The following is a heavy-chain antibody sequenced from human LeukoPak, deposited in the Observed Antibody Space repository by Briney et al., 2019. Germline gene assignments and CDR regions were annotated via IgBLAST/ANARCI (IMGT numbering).Heavy chain of an antibody. CDR1: GGTISSESYY. D-gene: IGHD6-19*01. CDR2: IYTSGRT. J-gene: IGHJ3*02. V-gene: IGHV4-61*02. Sequence: SETLSLTCTVSGGTISSESYYWSWIRQPAGKGLEWIGRIYTSGRTNCNPSPKSRVTISVDTSKNQFSLKLNSVTAADMAVYYCARDMTGSGWYDAFDIWGQGTMVAVSS. CDR3: ARDMTGSGWYDAFDI.